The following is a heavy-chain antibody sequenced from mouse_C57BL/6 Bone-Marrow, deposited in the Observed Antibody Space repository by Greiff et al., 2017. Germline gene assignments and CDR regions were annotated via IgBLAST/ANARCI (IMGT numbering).Heavy chain of an antibody. CDR1: GYTFTSYC. V-gene: IGHV1-64*01. D-gene: IGHD2-12*01. Sequence: VQLQQPGAELVKPGASVKLSCKASGYTFTSYCLHWVKPRPGQGLELLGMIHPNSGSTNYNETFKSQDTLTVDKSSSTAYMHLSSRTSEDAAVDYWAIRAWFAYWGQGTLVTVSA. CDR2: IHPNSGST. CDR3: AIRAWFAY. J-gene: IGHJ3*01.